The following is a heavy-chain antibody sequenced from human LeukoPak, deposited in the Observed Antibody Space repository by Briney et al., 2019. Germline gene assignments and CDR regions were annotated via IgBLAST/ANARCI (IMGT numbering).Heavy chain of an antibody. CDR2: IYYSGST. Sequence: SETLSLTCTVSGGSISTYYWSWIRQPPGKGLEWIGYIYYSGSTNYNPSLKSRVTISVDTSKNQFSLKLSSVTAADTAVYYCARDLDYWGQGTLVTVSS. J-gene: IGHJ4*02. CDR3: ARDLDY. V-gene: IGHV4-59*01. CDR1: GGSISTYY.